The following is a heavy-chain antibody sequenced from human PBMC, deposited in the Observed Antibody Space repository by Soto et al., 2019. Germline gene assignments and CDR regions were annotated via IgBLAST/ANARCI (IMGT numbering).Heavy chain of an antibody. CDR1: GGTFSSYA. CDR2: IIPIFGTA. V-gene: IGHV1-69*13. J-gene: IGHJ3*02. CDR3: AIGTRPDYYDSSEGPFAFDI. Sequence: ASVKVSCKASGGTFSSYAISWVRQAPGQGLEWKGGIIPIFGTANYAQKIQGRVTITADESTSTAYIELSSLRSEDTAVYYCAIGTRPDYYDSSEGPFAFDIWGQGTMVTVSS. D-gene: IGHD3-22*01.